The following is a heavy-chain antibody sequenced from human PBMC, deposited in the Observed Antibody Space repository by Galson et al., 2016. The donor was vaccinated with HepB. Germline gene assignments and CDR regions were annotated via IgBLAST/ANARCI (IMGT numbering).Heavy chain of an antibody. J-gene: IGHJ4*02. CDR2: IIPIFNTT. D-gene: IGHD1/OR15-1a*01. CDR3: SRESPHTFYLEH. V-gene: IGHV1-69*06. CDR1: GGNFNNYV. Sequence: SVKVSCKASGGNFNNYVIYWVRQAPGQGLELMGRIIPIFNTTNYAQKFQGRVTITADTSTSTVYMEVSSLRSEDTAVYYCSRESPHTFYLEHWGQGTLVTVSS.